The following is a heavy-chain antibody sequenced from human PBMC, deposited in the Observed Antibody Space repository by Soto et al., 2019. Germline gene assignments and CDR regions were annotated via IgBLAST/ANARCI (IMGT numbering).Heavy chain of an antibody. CDR2: ISHSGTS. CDR1: GGSISSSHW. J-gene: IGHJ3*01. Sequence: QVQLQESGPGLVKPSGTLSLTCAVSGGSISSSHWWTWVHQSPGKGLEYIGEISHSGTSNSNPSLKSRVTLSVDRSKNHFSLTLTSVTAADTAVYYCARVVLSITRGAFDAWGQGTPVIVSS. CDR3: ARVVLSITRGAFDA. D-gene: IGHD1-20*01. V-gene: IGHV4-4*02.